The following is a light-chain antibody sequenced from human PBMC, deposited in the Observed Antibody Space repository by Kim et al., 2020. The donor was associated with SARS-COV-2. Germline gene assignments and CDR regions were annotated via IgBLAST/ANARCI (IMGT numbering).Light chain of an antibody. V-gene: IGKV3-20*01. Sequence: ELVLTQSPGTLSLSPGESATLSCRASQPVTRNYLAWYQQKPGQAPRLLIYGASIRATGIPDRFSGSGSETDFTLTIRGLEPEDFAVYHCQQYGSSTTFGGGTKLEI. CDR3: QQYGSSTT. CDR2: GAS. J-gene: IGKJ4*01. CDR1: QPVTRNY.